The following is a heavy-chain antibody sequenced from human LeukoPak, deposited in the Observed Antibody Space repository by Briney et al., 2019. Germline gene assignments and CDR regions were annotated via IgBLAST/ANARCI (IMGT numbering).Heavy chain of an antibody. Sequence: ASVKVSCKASGYTFTSYGISWVRQAPGQGLEWMGWISAYNGNTNYAQKLQGRATMTTDTSTSTAYMELRSLTSDDTAVYYCARVGSSSWYRWYFDLWGRGTLVTVSS. V-gene: IGHV1-18*01. J-gene: IGHJ2*01. D-gene: IGHD6-13*01. CDR2: ISAYNGNT. CDR1: GYTFTSYG. CDR3: ARVGSSSWYRWYFDL.